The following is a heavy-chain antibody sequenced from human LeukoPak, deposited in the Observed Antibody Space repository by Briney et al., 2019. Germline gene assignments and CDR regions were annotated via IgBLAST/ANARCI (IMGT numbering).Heavy chain of an antibody. J-gene: IGHJ4*02. CDR3: AKDRGEQWLVTSSDY. V-gene: IGHV3-30*18. CDR2: TSYDGSNK. Sequence: RSLRLSCAASGFTFSSYGMHWVRQAPGKGLEWVAVTSYDGSNKYYVDSVKGRFTISRDNSKNTLYLQMNSLRPEDTAVYYCAKDRGEQWLVTSSDYWGQGTLVTVSS. D-gene: IGHD6-19*01. CDR1: GFTFSSYG.